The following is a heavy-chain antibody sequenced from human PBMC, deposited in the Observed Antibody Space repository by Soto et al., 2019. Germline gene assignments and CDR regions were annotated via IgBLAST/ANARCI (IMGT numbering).Heavy chain of an antibody. CDR3: AGGNCAGDCYFDY. V-gene: IGHV1-46*01. CDR1: GYTFTGYY. Sequence: QVQLVQSGTEVKKPGASVKISCKASGYTFTGYYIYWVRQAPGQGLEFMGAINSGGGNTDYAQKFQGRVTVTRDTSTSTVYMELISLRFDDTAVYYCAGGNCAGDCYFDYWGQGTLVTVSS. CDR2: INSGGGNT. D-gene: IGHD2-21*02. J-gene: IGHJ4*02.